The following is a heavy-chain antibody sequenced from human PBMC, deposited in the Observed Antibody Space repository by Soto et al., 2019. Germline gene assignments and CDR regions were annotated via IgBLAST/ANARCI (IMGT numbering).Heavy chain of an antibody. CDR3: AKYAYQLRYIGSIDY. D-gene: IGHD2-2*01. CDR1: GFTFSSDW. CDR2: INNDGSNK. V-gene: IGHV3-74*01. J-gene: IGHJ4*02. Sequence: PGGSLRLSCAASGFTFSSDWMHWVRQAAGKGLVWVSRINNDGSNKYYADSVKGRFTISRDNSKNTLYLQMNSLRAEDTAVYYCAKYAYQLRYIGSIDYWGQGTLVTVSS.